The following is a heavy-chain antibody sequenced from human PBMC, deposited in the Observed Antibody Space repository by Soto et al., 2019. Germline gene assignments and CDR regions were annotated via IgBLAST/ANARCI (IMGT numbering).Heavy chain of an antibody. J-gene: IGHJ4*02. D-gene: IGHD2-2*02. CDR2: IYYSGST. V-gene: IGHV4-31*03. Sequence: SETLSLTCTVSGGSISSGGYYWSWIRQHPGKGLEWIGYIYYSGSTYYNPSLKSRVTISVDTSKNQFSLKLSSVTAADTAVYYCARGVDYTLYYFDYWGQGTLVTVSS. CDR3: ARGVDYTLYYFDY. CDR1: GGSISSGGYY.